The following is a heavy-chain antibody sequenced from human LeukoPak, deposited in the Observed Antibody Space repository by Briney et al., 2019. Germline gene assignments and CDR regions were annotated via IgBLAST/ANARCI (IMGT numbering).Heavy chain of an antibody. J-gene: IGHJ4*02. CDR2: IKEDGSEK. CDR1: GFTFSSYW. Sequence: GGSLRLSCAASGFTFSSYWMSWVRQAPGKGLEWVANIKEDGSEKYYVDSVKGRFTISRDDAKNSLYLQMNSLRAEDTAVYYCVRAINSGYSNWGQGTLVTVSS. D-gene: IGHD3-10*01. V-gene: IGHV3-7*01. CDR3: VRAINSGYSN.